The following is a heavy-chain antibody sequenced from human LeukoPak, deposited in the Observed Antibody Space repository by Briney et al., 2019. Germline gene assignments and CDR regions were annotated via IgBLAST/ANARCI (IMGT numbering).Heavy chain of an antibody. Sequence: GASVKVSCKASGYTFTSYAMNWVQQAPGQGLEWMGWINTNTGNPTYAQGFTGRFVFSLDTSVSTAYLQISSLKAEDTAVYYCARGGRSIAARMGYDYWGQGTLVTVSS. CDR2: INTNTGNP. J-gene: IGHJ4*02. V-gene: IGHV7-4-1*02. D-gene: IGHD6-6*01. CDR1: GYTFTSYA. CDR3: ARGGRSIAARMGYDY.